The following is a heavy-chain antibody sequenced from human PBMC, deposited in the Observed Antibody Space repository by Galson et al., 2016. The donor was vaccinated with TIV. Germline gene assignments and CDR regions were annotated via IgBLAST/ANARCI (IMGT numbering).Heavy chain of an antibody. CDR1: GFIFDDYD. J-gene: IGHJ4*02. CDR3: ARVRSCGGACYYFDF. CDR2: TNWNGGST. V-gene: IGHV3-20*01. Sequence: SLRLSCAASGFIFDDYDMTWIRQVPGKGLEWVADTNWNGGSTGYAASVKGRFTISRDNAKNSLYLDVNSLRTEDTALYHCARVRSCGGACYYFDFWGQGTLVTVSS. D-gene: IGHD2-21*02.